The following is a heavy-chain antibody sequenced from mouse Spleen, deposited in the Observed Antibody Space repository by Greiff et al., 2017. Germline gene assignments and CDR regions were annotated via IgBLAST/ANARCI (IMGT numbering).Heavy chain of an antibody. V-gene: IGHV1-63*02. Sequence: VQLQQSGAELVRPGTSVKISCKASGYTFTNYWLGWVKQRPGHGLEWIGDIYPGGGYTDYNEKFKGKATLTADTSSSTAYMQLSSLTSEDSAVYFCANYGSFAYWGQGTLVTVSA. CDR3: ANYGSFAY. CDR2: IYPGGGYT. CDR1: GYTFTNYW. J-gene: IGHJ3*01. D-gene: IGHD1-2*01.